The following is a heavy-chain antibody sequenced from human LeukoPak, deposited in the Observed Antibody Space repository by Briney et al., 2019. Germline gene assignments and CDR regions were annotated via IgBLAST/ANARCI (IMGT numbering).Heavy chain of an antibody. D-gene: IGHD1-26*01. CDR2: ISGSGGST. CDR3: AKTERGGSWYYFDY. Sequence: PGGSLRLSCAASGFTFSSYAMSWVRQAPGKGLEWVSAISGSGGSTYYADSVKGRFTISGDNSKNTLYLQMNSLRAEDTAVYYCAKTERGGSWYYFDYWGQGTLVTVSS. J-gene: IGHJ4*02. CDR1: GFTFSSYA. V-gene: IGHV3-23*01.